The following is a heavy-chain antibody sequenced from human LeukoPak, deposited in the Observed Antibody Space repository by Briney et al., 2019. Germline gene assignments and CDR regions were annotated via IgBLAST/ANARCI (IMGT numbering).Heavy chain of an antibody. CDR1: GFTFSSYW. V-gene: IGHV3-7*01. CDR2: IKQDGSEN. CDR3: AKDRVGASLH. Sequence: GGSLRLSCVASGFTFSSYWMRWVRQAPGKGLEWVANIKQDGSENFYVDSVKGRFTISRDNAKNSLYLQMNSLRAEDTAVYYCAKDRVGASLHWGQGTLVTVSS. J-gene: IGHJ4*02. D-gene: IGHD1-26*01.